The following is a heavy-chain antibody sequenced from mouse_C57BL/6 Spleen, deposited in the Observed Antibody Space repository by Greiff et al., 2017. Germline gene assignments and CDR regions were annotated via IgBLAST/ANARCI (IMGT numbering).Heavy chain of an antibody. J-gene: IGHJ1*03. CDR1: GYSFTDYN. Sequence: VQLKESGPELVKPGASVKISCKASGYSFTDYNMNWVKQSNGKSLEWIGVINPNYGTTSYNQKFKGKATLTVDQSSSTAYMQLHSLTSEDSAVYYCARDYGSSYVSYWYFDVWGTGTTVTVSS. V-gene: IGHV1-39*01. D-gene: IGHD1-1*01. CDR3: ARDYGSSYVSYWYFDV. CDR2: INPNYGTT.